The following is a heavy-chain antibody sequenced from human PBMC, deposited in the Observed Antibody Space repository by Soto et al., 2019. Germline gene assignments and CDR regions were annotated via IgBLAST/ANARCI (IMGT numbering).Heavy chain of an antibody. CDR3: TKLYSSSPS. CDR1: GFTFSGSA. J-gene: IGHJ4*02. CDR2: IRSKANSYAT. V-gene: IGHV3-73*01. Sequence: GGSLRLSCAASGFTFSGSAMHWVRQASGKGLEWVGRIRSKANSYATAYAASVKGRFTISRDDSKNTAYLQMNSLKTEDTAVYYCTKLYSSSPSWGQGTLVTVSS. D-gene: IGHD6-13*01.